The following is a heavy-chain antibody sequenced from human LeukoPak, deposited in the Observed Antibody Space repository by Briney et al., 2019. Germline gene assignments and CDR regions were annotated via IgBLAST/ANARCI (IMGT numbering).Heavy chain of an antibody. CDR2: IWYDGSNK. V-gene: IGHV3-33*01. D-gene: IGHD3-9*01. CDR3: ARVLHDILAERFGMDV. CDR1: GFTFSSYG. J-gene: IGHJ6*02. Sequence: GGSLRLSCAASGFTFSSYGMHWVRQAPGKGLEGGAVIWYDGSNKYYADSVKGRFIISRDNSKNTLYLQMNSLRAEDTAVYYCARVLHDILAERFGMDVWGQGTTVTVSS.